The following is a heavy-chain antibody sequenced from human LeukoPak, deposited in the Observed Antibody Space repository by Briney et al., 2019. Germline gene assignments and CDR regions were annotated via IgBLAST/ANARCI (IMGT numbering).Heavy chain of an antibody. CDR1: GFTFSSYA. V-gene: IGHV3-30-3*01. J-gene: IGHJ4*02. Sequence: SGGSLRLSCAASGFTFSSYAMHWVRQAPGKGLEWVAVISYDGSNKYYADSVKGRFTISRDNSKNTLYLQMNSLRAEDTAVYYCASTTGDQGYYFDYWGQGTLVTVSS. CDR2: ISYDGSNK. CDR3: ASTTGDQGYYFDY. D-gene: IGHD7-27*01.